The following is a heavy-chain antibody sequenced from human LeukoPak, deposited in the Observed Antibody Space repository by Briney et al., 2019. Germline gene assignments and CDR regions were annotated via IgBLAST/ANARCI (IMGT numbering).Heavy chain of an antibody. Sequence: GGSLRLSCAASGITFDDYAMVWVRQAPGKGLEWVSTIGWDRDILAYADSVKGRFTISRDNARNSLYLQMNSLRPEDTALYYCAKTLGGTLYNAFDVWGQGTKVTVSS. D-gene: IGHD1-26*01. CDR3: AKTLGGTLYNAFDV. CDR1: GITFDDYA. CDR2: IGWDRDIL. J-gene: IGHJ3*01. V-gene: IGHV3-9*01.